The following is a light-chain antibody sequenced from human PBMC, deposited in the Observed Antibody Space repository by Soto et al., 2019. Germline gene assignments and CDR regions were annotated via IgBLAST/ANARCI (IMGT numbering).Light chain of an antibody. V-gene: IGLV2-8*01. J-gene: IGLJ1*01. CDR1: SSDVGGYKY. CDR3: SSYAGSNNLGV. Sequence: QSVLTQPPSASGSPGQSVTISCTGTSSDVGGYKYVSWYQQHPGKAPKLMINEVSKRPSGVPDRFSGSKSGNTASLTVSGLQAEDEADYYCSSYAGSNNLGVFGTGTKVTVL. CDR2: EVS.